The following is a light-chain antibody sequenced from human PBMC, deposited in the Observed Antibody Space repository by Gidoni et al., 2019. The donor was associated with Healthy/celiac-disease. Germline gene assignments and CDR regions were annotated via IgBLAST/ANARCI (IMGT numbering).Light chain of an antibody. V-gene: IGLV2-14*03. J-gene: IGLJ2*01. CDR1: SSDVGGYNY. CDR3: SSYTSSSTPYVV. CDR2: DVS. Sequence: QSALTQPASVSGSPGQSTTISCTGTSSDVGGYNYVSWYQKHPGKAPKLMIYDVSNRPSGVSNRFSGSKSGNTASLTISGLQAEDEADYYCSSYTSSSTPYVVFGGGTKLTVL.